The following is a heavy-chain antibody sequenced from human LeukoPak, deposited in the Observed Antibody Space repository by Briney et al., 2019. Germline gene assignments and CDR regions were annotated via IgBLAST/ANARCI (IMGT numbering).Heavy chain of an antibody. CDR3: ARARVVVVAVLPSSFDL. CDR2: LSRSSSYI. CDR1: AFTYSTYT. V-gene: IGHV3-21*01. Sequence: GGSLRLSCAASAFTYSTYTMHWVRQAPGKGLEWVSSLSRSSSYIYYADSVKGRFTISRDNAKNSLYLQMNSLKAEDMAVYYSARARVVVVAVLPSSFDLWGQGTTVTVSS. J-gene: IGHJ3*01. D-gene: IGHD2-15*01.